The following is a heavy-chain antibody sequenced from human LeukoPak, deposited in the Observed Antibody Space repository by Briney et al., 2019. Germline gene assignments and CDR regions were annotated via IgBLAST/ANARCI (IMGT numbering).Heavy chain of an antibody. V-gene: IGHV3-23*01. CDR2: ISGSGGST. CDR1: GFTFSSYA. CDR3: TTISLKSGGFGY. Sequence: GGSLRLSCAASGFTFSSYAMSWVRQAPGKGLEWVSAISGSGGSTYYADSVKGRFTISRDNSKNTLYLQMNSLRADDTAVYYCTTISLKSGGFGYWGQGTLVPVSS. J-gene: IGHJ4*02. D-gene: IGHD3-16*02.